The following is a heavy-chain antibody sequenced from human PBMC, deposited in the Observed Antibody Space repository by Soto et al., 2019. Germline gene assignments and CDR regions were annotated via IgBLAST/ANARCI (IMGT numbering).Heavy chain of an antibody. CDR1: GDSINSSDYH. V-gene: IGHV4-39*01. D-gene: IGHD3-10*01. CDR2: VYYLGGT. Sequence: QVQLQESGPGLVKPSETLSLICTVSGDSINSSDYHWGWIRQPPGKGLEWIGSVYYLGGTHSNPSLKRRGTISVDTPRSQFTLKRRSVAAADTAVYYCARLYMALDYWGQGSLVTVSS. CDR3: ARLYMALDY. J-gene: IGHJ4*02.